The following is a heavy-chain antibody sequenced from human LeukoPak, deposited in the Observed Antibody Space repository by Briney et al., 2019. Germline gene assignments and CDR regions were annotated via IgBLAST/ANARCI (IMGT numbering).Heavy chain of an antibody. D-gene: IGHD3-10*01. CDR1: GFTFSSYG. CDR3: AKHTYYYGSGSYYNEYYFDY. CDR2: ISYDGSNK. V-gene: IGHV3-30*18. J-gene: IGHJ4*02. Sequence: SLRLSCAASGFTFSSYGMHWVRQAPGKGLEWVAVISYDGSNKYYADSVKGRFTISRDNSKNTLYLQMNSLRAEDTAVYYCAKHTYYYGSGSYYNEYYFDYWGQGTLVTVSS.